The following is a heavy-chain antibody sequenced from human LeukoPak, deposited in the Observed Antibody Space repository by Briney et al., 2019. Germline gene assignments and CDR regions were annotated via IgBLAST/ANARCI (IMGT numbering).Heavy chain of an antibody. Sequence: GGSLRLSCAASGFTVSGNYMSWVRQAPGKGLEWVSVIYSGGNTYYADSVKGRFTISRDNSKNTLYLQMNSLRAEDTAVCYCAREVIAVAGYFDYWGQGTLVTVSS. CDR1: GFTVSGNY. J-gene: IGHJ4*02. CDR2: IYSGGNT. V-gene: IGHV3-66*01. D-gene: IGHD6-19*01. CDR3: AREVIAVAGYFDY.